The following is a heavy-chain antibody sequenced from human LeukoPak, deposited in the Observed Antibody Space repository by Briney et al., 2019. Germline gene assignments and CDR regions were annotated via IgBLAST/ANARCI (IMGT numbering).Heavy chain of an antibody. CDR2: IYYSGST. D-gene: IGHD5-24*01. Sequence: SQTLSLTCTVSGGSISSGGYYWSWIRQHPGKGLEWIGYIYYSGSTYYNPSLKSRVTISVDTSKNQFSLKLGSVTAADTAVYYCARDRRAFLDGFALGFDYWGQGTLVTVSS. V-gene: IGHV4-31*03. CDR1: GGSISSGGYY. J-gene: IGHJ4*02. CDR3: ARDRRAFLDGFALGFDY.